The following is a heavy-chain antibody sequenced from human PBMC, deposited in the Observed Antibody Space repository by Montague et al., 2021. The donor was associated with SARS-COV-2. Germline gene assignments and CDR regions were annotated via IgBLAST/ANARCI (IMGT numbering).Heavy chain of an antibody. D-gene: IGHD1-1*01. V-gene: IGHV3-66*02. CDR3: ARGTRYEWSGDYFHYHGMDV. CDR2: IYTGGAT. Sequence: SLRLSCATSGFSVGSKYMSWVRQAPGKGLEWVSLIYTGGATWYSDSVKGRFSISRDNSMNAVYLQMNSLRSEDTAVYYCARGTRYEWSGDYFHYHGMDVWGQGTTVTVSS. CDR1: GFSVGSKY. J-gene: IGHJ6*02.